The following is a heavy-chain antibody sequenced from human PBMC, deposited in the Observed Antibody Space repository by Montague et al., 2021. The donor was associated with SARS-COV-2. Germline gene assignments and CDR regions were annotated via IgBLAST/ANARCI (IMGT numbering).Heavy chain of an antibody. V-gene: IGHV4-59*08. D-gene: IGHD2-15*01. CDR1: GGSISSYY. CDR2: IYYSGST. Sequence: SETLSLTCTVSGGSISSYYWSWIRQPPGKGLEWIGYIYYSGSTNYNPSLKSRVTISVDTSKNQFSLKLSSVTAADTAVYYCARLDEGDWSGGSCYSSWFDHWGQGTLVTVSS. J-gene: IGHJ5*02. CDR3: ARLDEGDWSGGSCYSSWFDH.